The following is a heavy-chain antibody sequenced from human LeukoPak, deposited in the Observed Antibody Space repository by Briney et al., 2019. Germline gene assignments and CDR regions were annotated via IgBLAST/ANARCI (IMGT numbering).Heavy chain of an antibody. CDR1: GGSISSYY. Sequence: SETQSLTCTVSGGSISSYYWSWIRQPPGKGLEWIGYIYYSGSTNYNPSLKSRVTISVDTSKNQFSLKLSSVTAADTAVYYCARNYYYYGMDVWGQGTTVTVSS. CDR3: ARNYYYYGMDV. CDR2: IYYSGST. V-gene: IGHV4-59*01. J-gene: IGHJ6*02.